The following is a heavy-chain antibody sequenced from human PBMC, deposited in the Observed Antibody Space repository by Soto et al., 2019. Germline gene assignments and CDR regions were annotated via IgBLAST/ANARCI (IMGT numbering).Heavy chain of an antibody. CDR3: ATEAGLRYPFDP. Sequence: SETLSLTCTVSGGSVRSYYWSWIRQPPGEGLEWIGNIYYSGSTNYNPSLKSRVTISVDTSKNQFSLKLSSVTAADTAMYYCATEAGLRYPFDPWGQGTLVTVS. J-gene: IGHJ5*02. CDR2: IYYSGST. CDR1: GGSVRSYY. D-gene: IGHD3-9*01. V-gene: IGHV4-59*02.